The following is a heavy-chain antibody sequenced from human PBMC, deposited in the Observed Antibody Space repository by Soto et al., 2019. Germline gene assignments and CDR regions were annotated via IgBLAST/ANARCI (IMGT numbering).Heavy chain of an antibody. CDR2: IYYSGST. CDR3: ASQPLGYCSGGSCYSGSWLAFDY. D-gene: IGHD2-15*01. CDR1: GGSISSGGYY. Sequence: QVQLQESGPGLVKPSQTLSLTCTVSGGSISSGGYYWSWIRQHPGKGLEWIGYIYYSGSTYYNPYLKSRVTISVDTSKNQFSLKLSSVTAADTAVYYCASQPLGYCSGGSCYSGSWLAFDYWGQGTLVTVSS. V-gene: IGHV4-31*03. J-gene: IGHJ4*02.